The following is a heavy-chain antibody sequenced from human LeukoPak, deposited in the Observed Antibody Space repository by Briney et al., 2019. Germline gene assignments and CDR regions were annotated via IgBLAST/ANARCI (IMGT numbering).Heavy chain of an antibody. CDR1: GFSFSDAW. Sequence: GGSLRLSCAASGFSFSDAWMSWARQAPGKGLEWVGRIKSKTDGGTTDYAAPVKGRFTISRDDSENTLYLQMNSLKTGVTAVYYCTTVKATWGYWGQGTLVTVSS. V-gene: IGHV3-15*01. D-gene: IGHD7-27*01. CDR2: IKSKTDGGTT. J-gene: IGHJ4*02. CDR3: TTVKATWGY.